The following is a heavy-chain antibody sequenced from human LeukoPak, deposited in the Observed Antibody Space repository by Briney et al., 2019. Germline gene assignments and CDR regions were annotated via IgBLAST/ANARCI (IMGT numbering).Heavy chain of an antibody. J-gene: IGHJ4*02. CDR1: GITFTSFW. Sequence: GGSLRLSCAASGITFTSFWMTWVRQAPGKGLEWVANIKQDGSEKYYVDSVKGRFTISRDNAKNSLYLQMNSLRAEDTAVYYCATYRSSGYWGQGTLVAVSS. V-gene: IGHV3-7*05. CDR3: ATYRSSGY. CDR2: IKQDGSEK. D-gene: IGHD3-16*01.